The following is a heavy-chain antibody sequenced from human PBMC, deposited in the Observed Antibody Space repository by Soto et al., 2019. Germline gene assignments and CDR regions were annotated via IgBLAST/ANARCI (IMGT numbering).Heavy chain of an antibody. J-gene: IGHJ4*02. CDR3: ARTYDSNGYANEFDS. D-gene: IGHD3-22*01. V-gene: IGHV4-59*01. CDR2: IYDSGIT. Sequence: LSLTCNVSGRSINSYYWSWVRQPPGKGLEWIGYIYDSGITSYNPSLKSRVTMSADTSKNQFSLKLTSVTGADTAVYYCARTYDSNGYANEFDSWGQGILVTVSS. CDR1: GRSINSYY.